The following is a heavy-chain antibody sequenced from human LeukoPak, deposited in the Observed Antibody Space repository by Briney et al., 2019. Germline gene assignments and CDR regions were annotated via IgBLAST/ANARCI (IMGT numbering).Heavy chain of an antibody. V-gene: IGHV3-43D*03. J-gene: IGHJ4*02. CDR2: ISWDGGST. Sequence: GGSLRLSCAASGFTFDDYAMHWVRQAPGKGLEWVSLISWDGGSTYYADSVKGRFTISRDNSKNSLYLQMNSLRAEDTAVYYCATFDYFDYWGQGTLVTVSS. CDR3: ATFDYFDY. CDR1: GFTFDDYA.